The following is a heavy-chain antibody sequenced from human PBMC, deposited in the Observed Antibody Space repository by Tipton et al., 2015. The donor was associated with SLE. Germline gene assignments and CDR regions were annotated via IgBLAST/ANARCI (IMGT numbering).Heavy chain of an antibody. CDR1: GYTFTSYD. Sequence: QVQLVQSGAEVKKPGASVKVSCKASGYTFTSYDINWVRQATGQGLEWMGWISTYNGNTNYAQKLQGRLTLTTDTSTNTAYMELRSLRSDDTAVYYCARETHHYDDFWSGFTWLDPWGQGTLVTVSS. J-gene: IGHJ5*02. CDR2: ISTYNGNT. D-gene: IGHD3-3*01. V-gene: IGHV1-18*01. CDR3: ARETHHYDDFWSGFTWLDP.